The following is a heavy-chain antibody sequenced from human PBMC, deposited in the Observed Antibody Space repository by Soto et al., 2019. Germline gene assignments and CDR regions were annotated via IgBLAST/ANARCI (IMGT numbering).Heavy chain of an antibody. CDR2: IYYSGST. D-gene: IGHD2-2*03. CDR1: GDSITSYY. Sequence: QVQLQESGPGLVKPSETLSLTCTVSGDSITSYYWSWIRQPPGKALEWIGYIYYSGSTDNNPSLKRRVCISVDTAKNQFSRKLKSVPAADTAVYYCARDLGIGSAPFDAWGQGTMVTVSA. V-gene: IGHV4-59*01. CDR3: ARDLGIGSAPFDA. J-gene: IGHJ3*01.